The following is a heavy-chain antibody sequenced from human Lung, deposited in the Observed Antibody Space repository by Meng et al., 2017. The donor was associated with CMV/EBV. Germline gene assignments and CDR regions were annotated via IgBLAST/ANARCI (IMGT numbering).Heavy chain of an antibody. Sequence: GGSLRLXXPPLGFTFGRYGMPWVRKAPGKGLEWVAFIRYDGSNKYYADSVKGRFTISRDNCKNSLYLQMNSLRAEDTAVYYCAKGSGDGYNFAGTLDYWGQGTXVTVSS. J-gene: IGHJ4*02. D-gene: IGHD5-24*01. V-gene: IGHV3-30*02. CDR2: IRYDGSNK. CDR3: AKGSGDGYNFAGTLDY. CDR1: GFTFGRYG.